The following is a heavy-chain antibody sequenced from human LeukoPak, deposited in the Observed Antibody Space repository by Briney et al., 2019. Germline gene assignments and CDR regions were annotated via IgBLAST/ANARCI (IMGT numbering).Heavy chain of an antibody. CDR1: GFTFSSYS. Sequence: GGSLRLSCAASGFTFSSYSMNWVRQAPGKGLEWVSTISGGGGSTHYADSVKGRFTISRDNSKNTLYLQVNSLRAEDTAVYYCAKGGKWDVTPFDYWGQGTLVTVSS. CDR3: AKGGKWDVTPFDY. J-gene: IGHJ4*02. V-gene: IGHV3-23*01. CDR2: ISGGGGST. D-gene: IGHD1-26*01.